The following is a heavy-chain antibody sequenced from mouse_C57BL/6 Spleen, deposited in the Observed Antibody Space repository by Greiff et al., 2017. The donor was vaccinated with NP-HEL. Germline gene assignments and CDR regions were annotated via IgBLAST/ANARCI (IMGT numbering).Heavy chain of an antibody. CDR1: GYTFTSYW. J-gene: IGHJ1*03. V-gene: IGHV1-69*01. D-gene: IGHD1-1*01. CDR2: IDPSDSYT. CDR3: ARSNPGSRERYWYFDV. Sequence: VQLQQPGAELVMPGASVKLSCKASGYTFTSYWMHWVKQRPGQGLEWIGEIDPSDSYTNYNQKFKGKSTLTGDKSSSTAYMQLSSLTSEDSAVYYCARSNPGSRERYWYFDVWGTGTTVTVSS.